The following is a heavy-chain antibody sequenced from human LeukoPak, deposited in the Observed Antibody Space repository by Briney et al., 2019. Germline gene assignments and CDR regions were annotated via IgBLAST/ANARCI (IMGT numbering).Heavy chain of an antibody. D-gene: IGHD6-19*01. Sequence: GGSLRLSCAASGFTFSGYIMNWVRQAPGKGLEWVSFIGTSGNPIYYADSVKGRFTVSRDNAKNSLYLQMESLRAKDTAVYYCARDQCLDYWGQGTLVTVSS. J-gene: IGHJ4*02. V-gene: IGHV3-48*01. CDR1: GFTFSGYI. CDR3: ARDQCLDY. CDR2: IGTSGNPI.